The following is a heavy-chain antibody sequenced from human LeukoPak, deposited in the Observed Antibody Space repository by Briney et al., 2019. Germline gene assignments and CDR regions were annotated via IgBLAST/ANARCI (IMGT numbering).Heavy chain of an antibody. CDR3: ARDQSFEMDAFDV. J-gene: IGHJ3*01. CDR1: GGSFKNHF. CDR2: VSHNGSA. V-gene: IGHV4-34*01. Sequence: PSETLSLTCAVYGGSFKNHFWTWIRQAPGKGLEWIGEVSHNGSAVYNPSLESRITISVDTSKKQFSLRVNSVTVADAAVYYCARDQSFEMDAFDVWGQGTMVTVSS. D-gene: IGHD5-24*01.